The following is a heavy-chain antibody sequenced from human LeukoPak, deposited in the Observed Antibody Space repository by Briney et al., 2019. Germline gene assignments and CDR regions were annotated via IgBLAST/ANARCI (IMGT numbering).Heavy chain of an antibody. V-gene: IGHV4-61*02. J-gene: IGHJ5*02. CDR3: VRLEQWLYWFDP. D-gene: IGHD6-19*01. CDR2: IDTSGST. CDR1: GDSIRSDTYY. Sequence: SETLSLTCTVSGDSIRSDTYYWSWIRQPAGKGLEWIGRIDTSGSTNYNPSLKSRVTISVDPSKNQFSLKLNSVTAADTAVYYCVRLEQWLYWFDPWGQGTLVTVSS.